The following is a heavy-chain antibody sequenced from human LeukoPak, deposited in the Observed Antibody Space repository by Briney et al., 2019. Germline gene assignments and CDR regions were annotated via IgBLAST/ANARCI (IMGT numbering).Heavy chain of an antibody. CDR3: ARGSDHWFDP. J-gene: IGHJ5*02. CDR1: GGSFSGYY. V-gene: IGHV4-34*01. D-gene: IGHD1-26*01. Sequence: SETLSLTCAVYGGSFSGYYWSWIRQPPGKGLEWIGEINHSGSTNYNPSLKSRVTISVDTSKNQFSLKLSSVTAADTAVYYCARGSDHWFDPRGQGTLVTVSS. CDR2: INHSGST.